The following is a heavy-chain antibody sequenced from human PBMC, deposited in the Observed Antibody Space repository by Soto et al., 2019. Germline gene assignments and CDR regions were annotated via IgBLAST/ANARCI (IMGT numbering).Heavy chain of an antibody. J-gene: IGHJ4*02. D-gene: IGHD3-22*01. V-gene: IGHV3-23*01. Sequence: GGSLRLSCAASGFTFSSYAMSWVRQAPGKGLEWVSAISGSGGSTYYADSVKGRFTISRDNSKNTLYLQTNSLRAEDTAVYYCVTRGYDSSGYYYVPFDYWGQRTLVTVSS. CDR1: GFTFSSYA. CDR3: VTRGYDSSGYYYVPFDY. CDR2: ISGSGGST.